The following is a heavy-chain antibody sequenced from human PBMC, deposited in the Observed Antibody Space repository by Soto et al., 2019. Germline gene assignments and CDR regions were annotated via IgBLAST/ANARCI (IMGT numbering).Heavy chain of an antibody. D-gene: IGHD3-10*02. V-gene: IGHV3-48*02. Sequence: PGGSLRLSCAAAGFTFSSYSMNLVRQAPGKGLEWVSYISSSSSTIYYADSVKGRFTISRDNAKNSLYLQMNSLRDEDTAVYYCATVPYDFYGMDVWGQGTTVTVSS. CDR3: ATVPYDFYGMDV. CDR2: ISSSSSTI. CDR1: GFTFSSYS. J-gene: IGHJ6*02.